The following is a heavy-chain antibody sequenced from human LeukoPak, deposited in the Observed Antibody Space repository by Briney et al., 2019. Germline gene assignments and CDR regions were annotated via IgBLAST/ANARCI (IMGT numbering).Heavy chain of an antibody. CDR1: GYSFTSYW. J-gene: IGHJ4*02. CDR3: ARISGYDQTNFDY. CDR2: IYPGDSDT. D-gene: IGHD5-12*01. V-gene: IGHV5-51*01. Sequence: GESLQISCKGSGYSFTSYWIGWVRQLPGKGLEWMGIIYPGDSDTRYSPSFQGQVTISADKSISTAYLQWSSLKASDTAMYYCARISGYDQTNFDYWGQGTLVTVSS.